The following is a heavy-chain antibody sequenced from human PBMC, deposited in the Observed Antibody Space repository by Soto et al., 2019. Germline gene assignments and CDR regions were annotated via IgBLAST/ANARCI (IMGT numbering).Heavy chain of an antibody. CDR2: IWYDGSNK. CDR1: GFTFSSYG. CDR3: AIAGKGSTSYSLLWFDP. V-gene: IGHV3-33*01. J-gene: IGHJ5*02. Sequence: GGSLRLSCAASGFTFSSYGMHWVRQAPGKGLEWVAVIWYDGSNKYYADSVKGRLTISRDNSKNTLYLQMNSLRAEDTAVYFFAIAGKGSTSYSLLWFDPWGQGTLVTVSS. D-gene: IGHD2-2*01.